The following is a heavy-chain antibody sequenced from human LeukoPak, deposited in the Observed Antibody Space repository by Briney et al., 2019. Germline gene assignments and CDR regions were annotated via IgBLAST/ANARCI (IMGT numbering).Heavy chain of an antibody. D-gene: IGHD3-22*01. CDR3: ARGSGYYYGDFDY. J-gene: IGHJ4*02. CDR1: GGSISGHS. Sequence: SETLSLTCNVSGGSISGHSWSWIRQPPGKGLEWIGSIYYSGSTYYNSSLKSRVTISVDTSKNQFSLKLTSVTAADTAVYYCARGSGYYYGDFDYWGQGSLVTVSS. V-gene: IGHV4-59*05. CDR2: IYYSGST.